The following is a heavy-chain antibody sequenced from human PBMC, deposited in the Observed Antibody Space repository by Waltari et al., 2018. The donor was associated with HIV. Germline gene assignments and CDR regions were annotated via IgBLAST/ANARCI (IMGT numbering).Heavy chain of an antibody. CDR3: ARGSYYGSGSYDYYYGMDV. D-gene: IGHD3-10*01. CDR1: GFTFSSYA. J-gene: IGHJ6*02. V-gene: IGHV3-30*04. CDR2: ISYDGSNK. Sequence: QVQLVESGGGVVQPGRSLRLSCAASGFTFSSYAMHWVRQAPGKGLGWVAVISYDGSNKYYADSVKGRFTISRDNSKNTLYLQMNSLRAEDTAVYYCARGSYYGSGSYDYYYGMDVWGQGTTVTVSS.